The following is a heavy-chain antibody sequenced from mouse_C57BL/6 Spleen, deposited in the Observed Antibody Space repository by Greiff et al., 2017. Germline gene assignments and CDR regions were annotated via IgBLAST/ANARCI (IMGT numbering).Heavy chain of an antibody. V-gene: IGHV1-81*01. D-gene: IGHD2-3*01. CDR3: ARLIIYDGYSWYFDV. CDR1: GYTFTSYG. Sequence: VQLQESGAELARPGASVKLSCKASGYTFTSYGISWVKQRTGQGLEWIGEIYPRSGNTYYNEKFKGKATLTADKSSSTAYMELRSLTSEDSAVYFCARLIIYDGYSWYFDVWGTGTTVTVSS. CDR2: IYPRSGNT. J-gene: IGHJ1*03.